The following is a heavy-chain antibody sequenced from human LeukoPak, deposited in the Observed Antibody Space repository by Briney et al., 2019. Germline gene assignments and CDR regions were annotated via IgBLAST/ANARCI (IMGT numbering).Heavy chain of an antibody. V-gene: IGHV4-59*01. Sequence: SETLSLTCTVSGGSISSYYWSWIRQPPGKGLEWIGYIYYSGSTNYNPSLKSRVTISVDTSKNQYSLKLSSVTAADTAVYYCARDYYGWGTFDYWGQGTLVTVSS. J-gene: IGHJ4*02. CDR3: ARDYYGWGTFDY. CDR2: IYYSGST. CDR1: GGSISSYY. D-gene: IGHD3-10*01.